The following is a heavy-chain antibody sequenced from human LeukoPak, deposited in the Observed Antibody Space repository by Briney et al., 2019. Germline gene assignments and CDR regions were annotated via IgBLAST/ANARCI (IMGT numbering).Heavy chain of an antibody. V-gene: IGHV3-53*01. D-gene: IGHD1-26*01. Sequence: GGSLRLSCAASGFTVSSNYMSWVRRAPGKGLEWVSIIFSGGSTNYADSVKGRFTISRDNSKNTVYLQMESLRAEDTAVYYCARSSPGVGATWGQGTLVTVSS. CDR1: GFTVSSNY. CDR2: IFSGGST. CDR3: ARSSPGVGAT. J-gene: IGHJ1*01.